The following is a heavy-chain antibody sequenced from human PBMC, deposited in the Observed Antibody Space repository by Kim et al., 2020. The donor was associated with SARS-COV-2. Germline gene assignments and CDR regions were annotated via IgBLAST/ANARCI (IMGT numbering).Heavy chain of an antibody. J-gene: IGHJ6*02. Sequence: ASVKVSCKASGYTFTSYGISWVRQAPGQGLEWMGWISAYNGNTNYAQKLQGRVTMTTDTSTSTAYMELRSLRSDDTAVYYCARDLGYCSGGSCYSGFLALDYYYYGMDVWGQGTTVTVSS. D-gene: IGHD2-15*01. CDR2: ISAYNGNT. V-gene: IGHV1-18*01. CDR1: GYTFTSYG. CDR3: ARDLGYCSGGSCYSGFLALDYYYYGMDV.